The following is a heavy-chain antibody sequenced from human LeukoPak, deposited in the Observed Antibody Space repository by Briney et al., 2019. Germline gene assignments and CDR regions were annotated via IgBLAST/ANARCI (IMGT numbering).Heavy chain of an antibody. Sequence: GGSLRLSCAASGFTFSTYWMSWVRQAPGKGLEWVANIKQDGSEKYYVDSVKGRFTISRDNAKNSLYLQMNSLKTEDTAVYYCTRPEGQDGYNSLFDYWGQGTLVTVSS. V-gene: IGHV3-7*03. CDR3: TRPEGQDGYNSLFDY. J-gene: IGHJ4*02. D-gene: IGHD5-24*01. CDR2: IKQDGSEK. CDR1: GFTFSTYW.